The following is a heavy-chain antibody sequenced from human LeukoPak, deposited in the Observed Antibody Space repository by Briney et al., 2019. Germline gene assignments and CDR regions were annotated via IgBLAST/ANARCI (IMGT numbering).Heavy chain of an antibody. CDR3: AKRHYDFWSGYQNQMYYFDY. J-gene: IGHJ4*02. Sequence: PGGSLRLSCAASGFTFSSYAMSWVRQAPEKGLEWVSAISGSGGTTYYADSVKDRFIISRDNSKNTLYLQMNSLRAEDTAVYYCAKRHYDFWSGYQNQMYYFDYWGQGALVTVSS. D-gene: IGHD3-3*01. CDR2: ISGSGGTT. V-gene: IGHV3-23*01. CDR1: GFTFSSYA.